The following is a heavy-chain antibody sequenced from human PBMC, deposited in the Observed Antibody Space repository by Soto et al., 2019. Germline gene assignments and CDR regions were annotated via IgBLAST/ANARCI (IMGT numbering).Heavy chain of an antibody. CDR3: ARDRSAVDGTQAFDI. V-gene: IGHV1-69*08. CDR1: GDSFSSYN. J-gene: IGHJ3*02. Sequence: QVQLVQSGAAVEKPGSSVKIVCKASGDSFSSYNLLWMRQAHGHGLAWMGRIVPLLGTTNYAHKCQGSVNYNADKSTSTVYMEVMSLRSEDTALYYFARDRSAVDGTQAFDIWGPGTMVIVSS. CDR2: IVPLLGTT. D-gene: IGHD1-1*01.